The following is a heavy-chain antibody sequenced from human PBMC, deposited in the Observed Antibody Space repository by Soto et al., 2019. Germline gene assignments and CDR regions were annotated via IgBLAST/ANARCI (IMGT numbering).Heavy chain of an antibody. V-gene: IGHV4-59*01. CDR1: GGSISSYY. CDR2: IYYSGST. D-gene: IGHD4-17*01. CDR3: ARVYYGGNLRANQYFDY. Sequence: PLETLSLTCTVSGGSISSYYWSWIRQPPGKGLEWIGYIYYSGSTNYNPSLKSRVTISVDTSKNQFSLKLSSVTAADTAVYYCARVYYGGNLRANQYFDYWGQGTLVTVSS. J-gene: IGHJ4*02.